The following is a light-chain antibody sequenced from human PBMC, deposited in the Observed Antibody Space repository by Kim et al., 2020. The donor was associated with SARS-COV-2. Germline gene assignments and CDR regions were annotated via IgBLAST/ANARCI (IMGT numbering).Light chain of an antibody. CDR1: QSISSN. CDR2: GAS. Sequence: VSPVESATLSSRASQSISSNLAWYQQIPGQAPRLLIHGASTRATGIPARFSGSGSGTEFTLTISSLQSEDFAVYSWQQDNNWPPDTFGQETKLEI. CDR3: QQDNNWPPDT. V-gene: IGKV3-15*01. J-gene: IGKJ2*01.